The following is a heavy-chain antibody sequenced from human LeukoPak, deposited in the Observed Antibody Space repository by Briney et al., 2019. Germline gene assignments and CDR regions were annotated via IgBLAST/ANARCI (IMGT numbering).Heavy chain of an antibody. V-gene: IGHV1-3*01. CDR1: GYTFTSYA. D-gene: IGHD3-22*01. CDR3: ARSITMIVVVPPGY. J-gene: IGHJ4*02. Sequence: GASVTVSFTASGYTFTSYAMHWVRQAPGQRLEWMGWINAGNGNTKYSQKFQGRVTITRDTSASTAYMELSSLRSEDTAVYYCARSITMIVVVPPGYWGQGTLVTVSS. CDR2: INAGNGNT.